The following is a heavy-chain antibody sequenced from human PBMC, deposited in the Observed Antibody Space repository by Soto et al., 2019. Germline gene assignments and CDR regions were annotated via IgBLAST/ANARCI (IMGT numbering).Heavy chain of an antibody. CDR1: GGSISSSSNH. CDR3: ARYVNPYDTAVWFDP. D-gene: IGHD3-9*01. Sequence: SETLSLTCTVSGGSISSSSNHWSWIRQPPGKGLEWIGCIYYSGTTNYNSSLKSRVTISLDTSKNQFSLRLRSVTAADTAVYYCARYVNPYDTAVWFDPWGQGTLVTVSS. V-gene: IGHV4-61*01. CDR2: IYYSGTT. J-gene: IGHJ5*02.